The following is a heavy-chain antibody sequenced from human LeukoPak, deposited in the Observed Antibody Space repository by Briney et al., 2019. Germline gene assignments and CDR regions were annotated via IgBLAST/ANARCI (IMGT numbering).Heavy chain of an antibody. CDR1: GYTLTELS. CDR2: FDPEDGET. V-gene: IGHV1-24*01. J-gene: IGHJ4*02. D-gene: IGHD3-16*01. Sequence: ASVKVSCKVSGYTLTELSMHWVRQAPGKGLEWMGGFDPEDGETIYAQKFQGRVTMTEDTSTDTAYMELSSLRSEDTAVYYCATDLGGRVIFVTSPSWGQGTLVTVSS. CDR3: ATDLGGRVIFVTSPS.